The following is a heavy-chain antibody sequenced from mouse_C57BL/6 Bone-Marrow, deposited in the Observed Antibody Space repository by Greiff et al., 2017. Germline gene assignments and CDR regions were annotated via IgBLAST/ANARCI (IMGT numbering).Heavy chain of an antibody. CDR2: IYPGNSDT. V-gene: IGHV1-5*01. D-gene: IGHD1-1*01. J-gene: IGHJ2*01. Sequence: VQLQQSGTVLARPGASVKMSCKTSGYTFTSYWMHWVKQRPGQGLEWIGAIYPGNSDTSYNQKFKGKAKLTAVTSASPAYMELSSLTNEDSAVYYCTRSHYYGSSYLYFDYWGQGTTLTVSS. CDR3: TRSHYYGSSYLYFDY. CDR1: GYTFTSYW.